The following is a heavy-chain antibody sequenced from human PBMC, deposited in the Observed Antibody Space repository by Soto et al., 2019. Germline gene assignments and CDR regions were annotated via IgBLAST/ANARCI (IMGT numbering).Heavy chain of an antibody. CDR3: ARQRCSSTSCYYYYGMDV. CDR2: IYPGDSDT. V-gene: IGHV5-51*01. CDR1: GYSFTSYW. Sequence: GESLKISRKGSGYSFTSYWIGWVRQMPGKGLEWMGIIYPGDSDTRYSPSFQGQVTISADKSIRTAYLQWSSLKASDTAMYYCARQRCSSTSCYYYYGMDVWCQGTTVTVAS. D-gene: IGHD2-2*01. J-gene: IGHJ6*02.